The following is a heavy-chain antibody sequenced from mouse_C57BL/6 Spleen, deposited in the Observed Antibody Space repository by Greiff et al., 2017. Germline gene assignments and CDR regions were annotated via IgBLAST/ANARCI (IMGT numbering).Heavy chain of an antibody. CDR1: GYTFTDYE. Sequence: VQLQQSGAELVRPGASVTLSCKASGYTFTDYEMHWVKQTPVHGLEWIGAIDPETGGTAYNQKFKGKAILTADKSSSTAYMELRSLTSEDSAVYDCTRGLPYYAMDYWGQGTSVTVSS. J-gene: IGHJ4*01. V-gene: IGHV1-15*01. CDR2: IDPETGGT. CDR3: TRGLPYYAMDY.